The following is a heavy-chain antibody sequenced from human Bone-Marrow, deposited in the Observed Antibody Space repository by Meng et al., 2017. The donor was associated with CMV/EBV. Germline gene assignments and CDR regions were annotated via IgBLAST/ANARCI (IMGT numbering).Heavy chain of an antibody. Sequence: GSLRLSCTVSGGSISSYYWSWIRQPAGKGLEWIGYIYYSGSTNYNPSLKSRVTISVDTSKNQFSLKLSSVTAADTAVYYCARADSYYSYGLDIWGQGTLVTASS. V-gene: IGHV4-59*01. CDR3: ARADSYYSYGLDI. D-gene: IGHD5-18*01. J-gene: IGHJ4*02. CDR1: GGSISSYY. CDR2: IYYSGST.